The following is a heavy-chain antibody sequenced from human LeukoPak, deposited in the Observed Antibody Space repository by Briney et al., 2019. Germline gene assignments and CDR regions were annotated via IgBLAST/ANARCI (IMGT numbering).Heavy chain of an antibody. Sequence: GGSLRLSCAASGFTFSSYAMSWVRQAPGKGLEWVSGFSGGGGRTYYADSVKGRFTISRDISKNTLNLQMNSLRAEDTAVYYCAKGPYYYDSSGYSRCWFDPWGQGTLVTVSS. CDR3: AKGPYYYDSSGYSRCWFDP. D-gene: IGHD3-22*01. J-gene: IGHJ5*02. V-gene: IGHV3-23*01. CDR2: FSGGGGRT. CDR1: GFTFSSYA.